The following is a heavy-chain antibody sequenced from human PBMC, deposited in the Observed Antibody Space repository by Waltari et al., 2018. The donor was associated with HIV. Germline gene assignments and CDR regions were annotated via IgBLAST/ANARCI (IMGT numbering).Heavy chain of an antibody. CDR2: MYNSGTT. V-gene: IGHV4-39*01. CDR3: ARRGDGFNQHARLDH. D-gene: IGHD2-2*01. CDR1: GGSITRNDFY. J-gene: IGHJ4*02. Sequence: KPSETLALTCTVSGGSITRNDFYWAWIRQPPGKGLEWIGLMYNSGTTDYNPSLKSRVSMSRDTSKNRFSLRLHSVTAADTAIYYCARRGDGFNQHARLDHWGPGTLVTVSS.